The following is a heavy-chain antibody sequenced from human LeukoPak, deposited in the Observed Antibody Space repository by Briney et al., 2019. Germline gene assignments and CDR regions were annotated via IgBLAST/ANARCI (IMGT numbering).Heavy chain of an antibody. D-gene: IGHD2/OR15-2a*01. V-gene: IGHV1-2*02. J-gene: IGHJ4*02. CDR2: INPNSGGT. CDR3: ARGGHRGYFLDY. Sequence: ASVKVSCKASGYTFTGYYMRWVRQAPGQGLEWMGWINPNSGGTNYAQKFQGRVTMTRDTSISTAYMELRSLRSDDTAVYYCARGGHRGYFLDYWGQGTLVTVSS. CDR1: GYTFTGYY.